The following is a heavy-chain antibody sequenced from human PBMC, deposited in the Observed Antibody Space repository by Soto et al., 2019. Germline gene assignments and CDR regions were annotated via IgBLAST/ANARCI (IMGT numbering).Heavy chain of an antibody. CDR1: GDSISSYY. Sequence: SETLSLTCTVSGDSISSYYWNWIRQPPGKGLEWIGYVYYSGSTNYNPSLKSRVTMSVDTSKNQFSLQLSSVTAADTAVYYCASPKSGLPFDYWGHGILVIVS. CDR3: ASPKSGLPFDY. D-gene: IGHD3-16*01. V-gene: IGHV4-59*01. CDR2: VYYSGST. J-gene: IGHJ4*01.